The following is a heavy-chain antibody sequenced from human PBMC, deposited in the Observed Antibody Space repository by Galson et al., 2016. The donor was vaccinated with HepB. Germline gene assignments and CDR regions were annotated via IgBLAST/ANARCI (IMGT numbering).Heavy chain of an antibody. Sequence: SVKVSCKASGYTFTSYAMHWVRQAPGQRLEWMGWINAGNGNTKYSQKFQGRVTITRDTSASTAYMELSSLRSEDTAVYYCARSRVLRFLEWLFHYWGQGTLVTVSS. D-gene: IGHD3-3*01. CDR3: ARSRVLRFLEWLFHY. J-gene: IGHJ4*02. V-gene: IGHV1-3*01. CDR2: INAGNGNT. CDR1: GYTFTSYA.